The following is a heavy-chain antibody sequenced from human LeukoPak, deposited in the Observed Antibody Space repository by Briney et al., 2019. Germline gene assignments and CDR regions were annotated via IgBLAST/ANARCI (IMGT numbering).Heavy chain of an antibody. CDR2: VWYDGSAE. CDR1: GFTFSDYG. CDR3: ARDRLDRSGYLQSRYFDL. D-gene: IGHD3-22*01. Sequence: GGSLRLSCAGSGFTFSDYGMHWVRQAPGKGLEWVAVVWYDGSAEYYTDSVKGRFSIFRDNPKSTLYLQMNSLSVEDTAVYYCARDRLDRSGYLQSRYFDLWGRGTLVAVSS. J-gene: IGHJ2*01. V-gene: IGHV3-33*01.